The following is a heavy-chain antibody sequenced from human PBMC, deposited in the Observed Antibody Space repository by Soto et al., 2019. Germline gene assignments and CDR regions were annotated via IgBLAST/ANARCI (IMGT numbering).Heavy chain of an antibody. D-gene: IGHD3-22*01. J-gene: IGHJ4*02. Sequence: GESLKISCKGSGYSFAGYWITWVRQKPGKGLEWMGRIDPSDSQTYYSPSFRGHVTISVTKSITTVFLQWSSLRASDTAMYYCARQIYDSDTGPNFQYYFDSWGQGTPVTISP. CDR1: GYSFAGYW. CDR3: ARQIYDSDTGPNFQYYFDS. V-gene: IGHV5-10-1*01. CDR2: IDPSDSQT.